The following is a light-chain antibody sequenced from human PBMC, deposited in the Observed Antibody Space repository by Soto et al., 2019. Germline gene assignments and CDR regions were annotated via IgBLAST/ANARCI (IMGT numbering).Light chain of an antibody. V-gene: IGKV3-15*01. CDR1: QSVSSY. CDR3: LQDYNYPPT. Sequence: EIVLTQSPVTLSLSPGERATLSCRASQSVSSYLAWYQQKAGQAPRLLIYGASTRATGIPARFSGSGSGTEFTLTISSLQPEDFATYYCLQDYNYPPTFGQGTKVDIK. CDR2: GAS. J-gene: IGKJ1*01.